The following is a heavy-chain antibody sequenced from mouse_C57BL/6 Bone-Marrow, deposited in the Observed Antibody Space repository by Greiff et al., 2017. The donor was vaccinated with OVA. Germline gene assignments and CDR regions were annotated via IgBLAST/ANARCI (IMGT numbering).Heavy chain of an antibody. J-gene: IGHJ2*01. V-gene: IGHV1-19*01. CDR3: ARLGYYGSSIDD. Sequence: EVQLQQSGPVLVKPGASVKMSCKASGYTFTDYYMNWVKQSPGKSLEWIGVINPYNGGTSYNQKFKGKATLTVDKSSSTAYMELNSLTSEDSAVDYCARLGYYGSSIDDWGQGTTLTVSS. CDR1: GYTFTDYY. CDR2: INPYNGGT. D-gene: IGHD1-1*01.